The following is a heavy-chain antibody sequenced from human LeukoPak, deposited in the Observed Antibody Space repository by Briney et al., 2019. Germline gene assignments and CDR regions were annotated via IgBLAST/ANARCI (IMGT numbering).Heavy chain of an antibody. V-gene: IGHV3-7*01. Sequence: PGGSLRLSCAASGFTFSSYWMSWVRQAPGKGLEWVANIKQDGSEKYYVDSVKGRFTISRDNAKNTLYLQMNSLRAEDTAVYYCARELRLVVPDDWLWRAHLNWFDPWGQGTLVTVSS. J-gene: IGHJ5*02. CDR1: GFTFSSYW. D-gene: IGHD2-2*01. CDR3: ARELRLVVPDDWLWRAHLNWFDP. CDR2: IKQDGSEK.